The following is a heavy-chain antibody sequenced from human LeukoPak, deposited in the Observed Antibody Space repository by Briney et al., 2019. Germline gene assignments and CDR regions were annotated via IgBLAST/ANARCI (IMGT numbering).Heavy chain of an antibody. J-gene: IGHJ4*02. CDR3: ARALITSIAARGAAFDY. Sequence: GASVKVSCKASGYTFTSYYMHWVRQAPGQGLEWMGIINPSGGSTSYAQKFQGRVTMTRDTSTSTVYMELSSLRSEDTAVYYCARALITSIAARGAAFDYWAREPWSPSPQ. CDR1: GYTFTSYY. D-gene: IGHD6-6*01. V-gene: IGHV1-46*01. CDR2: INPSGGST.